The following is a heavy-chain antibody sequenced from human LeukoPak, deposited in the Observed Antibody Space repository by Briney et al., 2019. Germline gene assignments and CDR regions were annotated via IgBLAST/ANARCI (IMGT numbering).Heavy chain of an antibody. D-gene: IGHD3-3*01. J-gene: IGHJ4*02. CDR3: AKDPPYHDFWSGSFDY. CDR1: GFTFSSYA. Sequence: GGSLRLSCAASGFTFSSYAMSWVRQAPVKGLEWVSAISGSGGSTYYADSVKGRFTISRDNSKNTLYLQMNSLRAEDTAVYYCAKDPPYHDFWSGSFDYWGQGTLVTVSS. V-gene: IGHV3-23*01. CDR2: ISGSGGST.